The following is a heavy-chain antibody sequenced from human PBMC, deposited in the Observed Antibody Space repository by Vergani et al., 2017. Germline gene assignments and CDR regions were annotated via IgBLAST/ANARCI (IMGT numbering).Heavy chain of an antibody. D-gene: IGHD1-1*01. V-gene: IGHV1-18*04. Sequence: QVQLVQSGAEVKKPGASVKVSCKASGYTFTSYGISWVRQAPGQGLEWMGWISGYNGNTNYAEKLQGRVTMTTDTSTSTAYMELRSLRSDDTAVYYCARVKRYGQPGDEYFQHWGQGTLVTVSS. J-gene: IGHJ1*01. CDR1: GYTFTSYG. CDR3: ARVKRYGQPGDEYFQH. CDR2: ISGYNGNT.